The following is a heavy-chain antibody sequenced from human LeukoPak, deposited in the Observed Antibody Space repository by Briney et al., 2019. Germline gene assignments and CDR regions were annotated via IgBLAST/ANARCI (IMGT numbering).Heavy chain of an antibody. D-gene: IGHD3-9*01. J-gene: IGHJ4*02. CDR1: GFTFSSYA. V-gene: IGHV3-30-3*01. CDR2: ISYDGSNK. Sequence: GRSLRLSCAAPGFTFSSYAMHWVRQAPGKGLEWVAVISYDGSNKYYADSVKGRFTISRDNSKNTLYLQMNSLRAEDTAVYYCARVSGKFYDILTGYYSYWGQGTLVTVSS. CDR3: ARVSGKFYDILTGYYSY.